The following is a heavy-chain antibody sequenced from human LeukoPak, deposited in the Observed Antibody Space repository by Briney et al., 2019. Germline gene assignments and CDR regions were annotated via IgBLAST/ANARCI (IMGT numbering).Heavy chain of an antibody. CDR3: ARTGSGSYYNDRFDY. V-gene: IGHV3-53*01. Sequence: GGSLRLSCAASGFTVSSNYMSWVRQAPGKGLEWVSVIYSGGSTYYADSVKGRFTISRDNSKNTLYLQMNSLRAEDTAVYYCARTGSGSYYNDRFDYWGQGTLVTVPS. CDR2: IYSGGST. CDR1: GFTVSSNY. J-gene: IGHJ4*02. D-gene: IGHD3-10*01.